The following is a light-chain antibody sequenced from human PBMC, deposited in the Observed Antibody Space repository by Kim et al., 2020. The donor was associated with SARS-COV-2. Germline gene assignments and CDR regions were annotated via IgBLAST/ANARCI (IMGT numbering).Light chain of an antibody. Sequence: EIVLTQSPGTLSLSPGERATLTCRASQSVSSSNLAWYQQKPGQAPRLLIYGASSRATGIPDRFSGSGSETDFTLTISRLEPEDFAVYYCQQYGTSSPTFGKGTKVDIK. CDR2: GAS. J-gene: IGKJ1*01. CDR3: QQYGTSSPT. V-gene: IGKV3-20*01. CDR1: QSVSSSN.